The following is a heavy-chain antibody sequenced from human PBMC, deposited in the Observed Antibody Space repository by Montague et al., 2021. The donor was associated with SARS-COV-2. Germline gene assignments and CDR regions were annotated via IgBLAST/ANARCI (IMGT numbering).Heavy chain of an antibody. CDR2: INNSGST. CDR1: GGSFSGYY. J-gene: IGHJ4*02. Sequence: SETLSLTCAVYGGSFSGYYCCWICQPPGKGMEWNGKINNSGSTNSNQTLTSRVTVSVDTSKNQYYLKLSSVTAADTAVYYCARGSRQCLGRPPHYYYFDYWGQGTLVTVSS. D-gene: IGHD6-19*01. CDR3: ARGSRQCLGRPPHYYYFDY. V-gene: IGHV4-34*01.